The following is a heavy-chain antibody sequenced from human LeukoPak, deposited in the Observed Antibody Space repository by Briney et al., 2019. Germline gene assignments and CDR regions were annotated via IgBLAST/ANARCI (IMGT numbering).Heavy chain of an antibody. CDR1: GYTFTGYY. CDR2: INPNSGGT. CDR3: ATDGVSWGSRPYEH. Sequence: ASVKVSCKASGYTFTGYYMHWARQAPGQGLEWMGWINPNSGGTNYAQKFQGRVTMTRDTSISTAYMELSRLRSDDTAVYYCATDGVSWGSRPYEHWGQGTLVTVSS. V-gene: IGHV1-2*02. J-gene: IGHJ4*02. D-gene: IGHD3-10*01.